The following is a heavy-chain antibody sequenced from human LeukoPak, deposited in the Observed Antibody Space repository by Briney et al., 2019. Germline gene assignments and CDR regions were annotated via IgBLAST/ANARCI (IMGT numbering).Heavy chain of an antibody. J-gene: IGHJ3*02. V-gene: IGHV4-4*02. Sequence: PSETLSLTCAVSGGSISSPNWWSWVRQSPGKGLEWIAEIYPSGSTNYNPSLKSRVTISLDTSKNQFSLKLSSVTAADTAVYYCARDISTGRDGYNGTFDIWGQGTMVTVSS. CDR2: IYPSGST. CDR1: GGSISSPNW. CDR3: ARDISTGRDGYNGTFDI. D-gene: IGHD5-24*01.